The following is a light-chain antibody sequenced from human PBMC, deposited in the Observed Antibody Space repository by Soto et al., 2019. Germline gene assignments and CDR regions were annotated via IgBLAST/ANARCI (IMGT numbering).Light chain of an antibody. CDR1: QGISSY. J-gene: IGKJ5*01. CDR2: AAS. V-gene: IGKV1-9*01. CDR3: QQLNSSPIT. Sequence: DIQLTQSPSFLSASVGDRVTITCRASQGISSYLAWYQQKPGKAPKLLIYAASTLQSGVPSRFSGSGSGTEFTLTISSLQPEDFATYYCQQLNSSPITFGQATRLDIK.